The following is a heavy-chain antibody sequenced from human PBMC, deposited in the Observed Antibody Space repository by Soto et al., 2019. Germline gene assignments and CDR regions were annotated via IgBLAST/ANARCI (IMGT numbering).Heavy chain of an antibody. V-gene: IGHV1-18*01. CDR1: GYTFTSYG. CDR2: ISAYNGNT. D-gene: IGHD3-16*02. Sequence: ASVKVSCKASGYTFTSYGISWVRQAPGQGLEWMGWISAYNGNTNYAQKLQGRVTMTTDTSTSTAYMELRSLRSDDTAVYYCARDAPGIMITFGGVIVPRNDAFDLWGQGTMVTVSS. J-gene: IGHJ3*01. CDR3: ARDAPGIMITFGGVIVPRNDAFDL.